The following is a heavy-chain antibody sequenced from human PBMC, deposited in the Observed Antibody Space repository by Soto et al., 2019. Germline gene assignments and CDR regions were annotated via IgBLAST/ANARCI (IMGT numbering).Heavy chain of an antibody. Sequence: SVKGSCKGAGYTFTGYFGRCRRHATGQGLEWMGRINPNIGTTNYPRKFQDRATMTRHTSINTAYIELTSLRSDDTAIYYWTSLPPTQPGFDIWGQGTMVTVSS. CDR1: GYTFTGYF. J-gene: IGHJ6*02. V-gene: IGHV1-2*06. CDR3: TSLPPTQPGFDI. CDR2: INPNIGTT.